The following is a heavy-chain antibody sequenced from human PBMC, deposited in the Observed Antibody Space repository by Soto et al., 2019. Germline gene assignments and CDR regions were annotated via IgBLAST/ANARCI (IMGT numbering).Heavy chain of an antibody. CDR1: GGSISSGGYY. D-gene: IGHD4-17*01. V-gene: IGHV4-39*07. CDR2: IYYSGST. CDR3: ARRYGDCFDY. Sequence: SETLSLTCTVSGGSISSGGYYWVWIRQPPGKGLEWIGSIYYSGSTYYNPSLKSRVTISVDTSKNQFSLKLSSVTAADTAVYYCARRYGDCFDYWGQGTLVTVSS. J-gene: IGHJ4*02.